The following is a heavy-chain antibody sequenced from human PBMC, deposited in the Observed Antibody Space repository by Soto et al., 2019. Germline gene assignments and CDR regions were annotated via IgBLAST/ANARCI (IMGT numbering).Heavy chain of an antibody. CDR3: AKQPYYDFWSGRNWFDP. Sequence: GGSLRLSCAASGFTFSSYAMSWVRQAPGKGLEWVSAISGSGGSTYYADSVKGRFTISRDNSKNTLYLQMNSLRAEDTAVYYCAKQPYYDFWSGRNWFDPWGQGTLVTVSS. J-gene: IGHJ5*02. D-gene: IGHD3-3*01. CDR1: GFTFSSYA. CDR2: ISGSGGST. V-gene: IGHV3-23*01.